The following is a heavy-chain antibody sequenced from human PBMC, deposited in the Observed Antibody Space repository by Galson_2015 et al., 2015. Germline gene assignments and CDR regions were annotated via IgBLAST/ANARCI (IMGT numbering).Heavy chain of an antibody. Sequence: SLRLSCAASGFTVSNNFMNWVRQAPGKGLEWVSVIYSGGSGGNTYYADSVKGRLTISRDNSKNTLYLQMNSLRADDTAVYFCARWAAGTYNWFDPWGRGTLVTVSS. V-gene: IGHV3-53*01. D-gene: IGHD6-13*01. CDR3: ARWAAGTYNWFDP. J-gene: IGHJ5*02. CDR1: GFTVSNNF. CDR2: IYSGGSGGNT.